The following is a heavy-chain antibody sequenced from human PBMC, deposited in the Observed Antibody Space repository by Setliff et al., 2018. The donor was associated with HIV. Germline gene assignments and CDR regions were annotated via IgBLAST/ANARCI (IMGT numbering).Heavy chain of an antibody. CDR3: SKSMKFYYYGLDV. CDR2: INPHTGAT. J-gene: IGHJ6*02. D-gene: IGHD2-8*01. V-gene: IGHV1-2*02. Sequence: GASVKVSCKASGYTFTGYYIHWVRQAPGQGLEWLGWINPHTGATNYAQNFQGRVIMTREKSISTAYLDLSGLRSDDTAVYYCSKSMKFYYYGLDVWGPGTAVTVSS. CDR1: GYTFTGYY.